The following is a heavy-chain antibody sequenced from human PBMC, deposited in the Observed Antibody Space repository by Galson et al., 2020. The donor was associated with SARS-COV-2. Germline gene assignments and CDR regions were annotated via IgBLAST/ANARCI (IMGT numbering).Heavy chain of an antibody. CDR3: ARDGDSGYHDF. V-gene: IGHV3-33*01. J-gene: IGHJ4*02. D-gene: IGHD3-22*01. Sequence: TGGSLRLSCAAAGFTFSDFAMHWVRQAPGKGLEWVAVLWSDGSNKKYVDSVKGRFTISRDNSKNTLYLQLNSLRVEDTAVYYCARDGDSGYHDFWGQGTLVTVSS. CDR2: LWSDGSNK. CDR1: GFTFSDFA.